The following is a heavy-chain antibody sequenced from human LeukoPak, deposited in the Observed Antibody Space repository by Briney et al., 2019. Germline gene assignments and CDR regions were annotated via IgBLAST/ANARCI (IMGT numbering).Heavy chain of an antibody. Sequence: ASVKVSCKASGYTFTSNGINWVRQATGQGLEWMGWMNPNSTNTGYAQKFQGSVTMTRNTSISTAYMELSSLTSEDTAVYYCTRGWLAWGQGTLVTVSS. V-gene: IGHV1-8*01. D-gene: IGHD5-24*01. CDR2: MNPNSTNT. CDR1: GYTFTSNG. J-gene: IGHJ4*02. CDR3: TRGWLA.